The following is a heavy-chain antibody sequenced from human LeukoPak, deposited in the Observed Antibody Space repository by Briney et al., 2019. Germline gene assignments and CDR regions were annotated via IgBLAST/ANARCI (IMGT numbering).Heavy chain of an antibody. J-gene: IGHJ4*02. CDR2: IYYSGST. Sequence: SETLSLTCTVSGGSISSYYWSWIRQPPGKGLEWIGYIYYSGSTNYNPSLKSRVTISVDTSKNQFSLKLSSVTAADTAVYYCARAAAGILGYFDYWGRGPLVTVSS. D-gene: IGHD6-13*01. CDR1: GGSISSYY. V-gene: IGHV4-59*01. CDR3: ARAAAGILGYFDY.